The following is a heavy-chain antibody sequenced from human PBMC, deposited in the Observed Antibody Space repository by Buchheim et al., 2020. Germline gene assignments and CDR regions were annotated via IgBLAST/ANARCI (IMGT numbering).Heavy chain of an antibody. Sequence: QVQLVESGGGVVQPGRSLRLSCAASGFTFSSYGMHWVRQAPGKGLEWVAVIWYDGSNKYYVESVKGRFTISRDNSKNMLYLQMNSLRAEDTAVYYCARNFLAAAAPNYFDLWGRGTL. V-gene: IGHV3-33*01. D-gene: IGHD6-13*01. CDR1: GFTFSSYG. J-gene: IGHJ2*01. CDR3: ARNFLAAAAPNYFDL. CDR2: IWYDGSNK.